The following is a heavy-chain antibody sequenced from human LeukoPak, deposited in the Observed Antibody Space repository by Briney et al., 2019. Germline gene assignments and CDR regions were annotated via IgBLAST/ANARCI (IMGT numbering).Heavy chain of an antibody. V-gene: IGHV1-69*01. D-gene: IGHD5-12*01. CDR1: GGTFSSYA. CDR2: IIPIFGTA. Sequence: SAKVSCKASGGTFSSYAISWVRQAPGQGLEWMGGIIPIFGTANYAQKFQGRVTITADESTSTAYMELSSLRSEDTAVYYCARDSGYSGYDLRCDYWGQGTLVTVSS. CDR3: ARDSGYSGYDLRCDY. J-gene: IGHJ4*02.